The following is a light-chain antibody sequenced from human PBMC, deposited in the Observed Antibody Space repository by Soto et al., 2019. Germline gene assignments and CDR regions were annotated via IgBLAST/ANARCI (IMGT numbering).Light chain of an antibody. CDR3: SSFKGTTTIDV. CDR1: SSDVGAYKY. Sequence: QSAVTQPASVSGSPGQSITISCTGTSSDVGAYKYVSWYQQHPGKAPKLIIYGVSNRPSGVSNRFSGSKSGNTAFLTISGLQPEDEDDHYCSSFKGTTTIDVF. V-gene: IGLV2-14*03. CDR2: GVS. J-gene: IGLJ1*01.